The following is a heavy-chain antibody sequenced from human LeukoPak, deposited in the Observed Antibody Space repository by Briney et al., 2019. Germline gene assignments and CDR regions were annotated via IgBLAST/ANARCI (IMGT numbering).Heavy chain of an antibody. D-gene: IGHD1-26*01. CDR2: IYYSGST. J-gene: IGHJ4*02. CDR1: GDSISNYY. Sequence: PSETLSLTCTVSGDSISNYYWTWIRQPPGKGLEWIGYIYYSGSTNYNPSLKSRVTISVDTSKNQFSLKLSSVTAADTAMYYCANLRLPTSGTYVDYWGQGTLVTVSS. V-gene: IGHV4-59*01. CDR3: ANLRLPTSGTYVDY.